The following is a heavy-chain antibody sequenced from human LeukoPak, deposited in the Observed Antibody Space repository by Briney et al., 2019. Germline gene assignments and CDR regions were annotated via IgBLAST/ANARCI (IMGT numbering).Heavy chain of an antibody. CDR3: ARGNRRLGYYGSGSRLPFDS. J-gene: IGHJ4*02. Sequence: PSETLSPTCGVYGGSFSAYDYWIWIRQPPGKGLEWIEEFNHNGITSYNPSLMSRVTISIDTSKNQFSLKLNSVTAADTAVYYCARGNRRLGYYGSGSRLPFDSWGQGTLVTVSS. D-gene: IGHD3-10*01. CDR2: FNHNGIT. CDR1: GGSFSAYDY. V-gene: IGHV4-34*01.